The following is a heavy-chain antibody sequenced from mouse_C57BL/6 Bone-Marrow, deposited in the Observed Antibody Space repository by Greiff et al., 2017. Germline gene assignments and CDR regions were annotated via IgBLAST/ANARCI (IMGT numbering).Heavy chain of an antibody. V-gene: IGHV1-62-2*01. J-gene: IGHJ2*01. CDR2: FYPGSGSI. Sequence: QVQLQQSGAELVKPGASVKLSCKASGYIFTEYTIHWVKQRSGQGLEWVGWFYPGSGSIKYNERFKDKATLTTDKSSNTVYMALSRLTSEDSAVYVGARHERYYKYEGYFDYWGQGTTLTVSS. CDR3: ARHERYYKYEGYFDY. D-gene: IGHD2-14*01. CDR1: GYIFTEYT.